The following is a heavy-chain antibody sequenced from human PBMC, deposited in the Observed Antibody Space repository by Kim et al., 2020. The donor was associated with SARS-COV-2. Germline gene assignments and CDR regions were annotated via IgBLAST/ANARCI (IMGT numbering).Heavy chain of an antibody. CDR3: ARGGQYPDYDS. J-gene: IGHJ4*02. V-gene: IGHV4-34*01. D-gene: IGHD2-2*01. Sequence: SETLSLTCAVYGGSFSGYYWSWIRQPPGKGLEWIGEINHSGSTNYNPSLKSRVTISVDTSKNQFSLKLSSVTVADMAVYYCARGGQYPDYDSWGQGTLVTVSS. CDR2: INHSGST. CDR1: GGSFSGYY.